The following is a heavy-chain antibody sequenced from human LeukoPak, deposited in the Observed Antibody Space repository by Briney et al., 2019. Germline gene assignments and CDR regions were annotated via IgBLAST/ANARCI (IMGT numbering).Heavy chain of an antibody. CDR2: NYCHDDM. CDR1: GFSLSTRGVG. CDR3: AHSEISSWTNWFDP. V-gene: IGHV2-5*01. Sequence: SAATLSNTTHAHTLTFTFSGFSLSTRGVGVGWIRQPQGKAMEWIAFNYCHDDMRYTPSLKYTLTITKDTSKNQVVLTMTNMDPVDTATYYCAHSEISSWTNWFDPWREGTLVTVSS. D-gene: IGHD6-13*01. J-gene: IGHJ5*02.